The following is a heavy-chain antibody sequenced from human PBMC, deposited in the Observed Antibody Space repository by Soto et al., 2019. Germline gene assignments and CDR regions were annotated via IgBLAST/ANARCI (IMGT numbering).Heavy chain of an antibody. CDR1: GYSINSGYY. J-gene: IGHJ1*01. V-gene: IGHV4-38-2*01. CDR3: AVGYCRTASCAREYFHH. D-gene: IGHD2-2*01. CDR2: VYQSGST. Sequence: QVQLQESGPGLVKPSETLYLTCAVSGYSINSGYYWAWIRQPPEKGLEWIGSVYQSGSTYYNPSLKSRVTISVDTSKKRFSLKVRSVTAADTATYYCAVGYCRTASCAREYFHHWGQGTLVTVSS.